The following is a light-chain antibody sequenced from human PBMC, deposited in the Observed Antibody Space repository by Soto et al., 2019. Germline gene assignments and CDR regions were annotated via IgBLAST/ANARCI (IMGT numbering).Light chain of an antibody. CDR3: QEYGNSPQVT. J-gene: IGKJ4*01. CDR1: QTVSSIY. V-gene: IGKV3-20*01. Sequence: EIVLTQSPGTLSLSAGERVTLSCRASQTVSSIYLAWYQQQPGQAPRLLIYGASTRATGVPDRFSGSGSGTDFTLTISRLEPEDFAVYYCQEYGNSPQVTFGGGTKVEIK. CDR2: GAS.